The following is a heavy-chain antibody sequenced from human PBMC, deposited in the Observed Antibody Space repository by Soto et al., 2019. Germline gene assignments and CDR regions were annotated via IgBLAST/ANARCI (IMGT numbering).Heavy chain of an antibody. V-gene: IGHV3-23*01. D-gene: IGHD1-7*01. CDR1: GFTFRPYA. Sequence: PGGSLRLSWVASGFTFRPYAISWVLQAPGKGLEWVSGISSSGDSTYYADSVKGRFTISRDNSKNMLYLQMSSLRADDTALYYCAKDPNGNYVGAFDMRGHGTMVTVSS. CDR2: ISSSGDST. CDR3: AKDPNGNYVGAFDM. J-gene: IGHJ3*02.